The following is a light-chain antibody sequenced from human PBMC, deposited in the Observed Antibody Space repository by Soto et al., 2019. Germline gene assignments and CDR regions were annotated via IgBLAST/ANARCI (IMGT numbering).Light chain of an antibody. CDR3: QQDGSPATWT. V-gene: IGKV3-20*01. CDR1: QSVYSDY. Sequence: IVLTQSPGSLSLSPGDRATLSCRASQSVYSDYVAWYQKKPGQAPKILIYETSTRATGIPDRFSGSGSATDFNLTISRLEPDDFAVYYYQQDGSPATWTFGQGTKVDMK. CDR2: ETS. J-gene: IGKJ1*01.